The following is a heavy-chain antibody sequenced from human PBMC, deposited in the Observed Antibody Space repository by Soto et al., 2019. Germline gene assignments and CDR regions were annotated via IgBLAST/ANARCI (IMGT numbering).Heavy chain of an antibody. CDR2: VNHSGST. D-gene: IGHD3-10*01. Sequence: QVQLQQWGAGLLKPSETLSLTCGVYGGSFSGYYWSWIRQPPGKGLEWIGEVNHSGSTNYNPSLKSRVTLSLDTSKNPFAPKLSSVSAADTALYYCARKYLPYYGSGSPYGMDVCGHGTTVTVSS. V-gene: IGHV4-34*01. CDR1: GGSFSGYY. CDR3: ARKYLPYYGSGSPYGMDV. J-gene: IGHJ6*02.